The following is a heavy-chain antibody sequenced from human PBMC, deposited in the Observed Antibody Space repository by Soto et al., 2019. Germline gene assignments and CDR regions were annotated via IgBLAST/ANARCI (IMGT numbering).Heavy chain of an antibody. D-gene: IGHD6-19*01. J-gene: IGHJ5*02. V-gene: IGHV4-39*01. CDR1: GGSISGSYYY. CDR3: ARHYSSGSRNWFDP. Sequence: SETLSLTCAVSGGSISGSYYYWGWLRQSPGKGPEWIGSVFYTGFTSYNPSLESRVTISVDTSKNQFSLKLSSVTAADTAVFYCARHYSSGSRNWFDPWGQGTLVTVSS. CDR2: VFYTGFT.